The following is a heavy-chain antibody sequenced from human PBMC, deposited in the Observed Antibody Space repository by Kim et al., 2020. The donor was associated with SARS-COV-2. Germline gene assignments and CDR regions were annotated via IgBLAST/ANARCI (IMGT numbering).Heavy chain of an antibody. D-gene: IGHD3-22*01. CDR3: AREVGDSSGYYLDY. CDR1: GGSISSSSYY. CDR2: IYYSGST. J-gene: IGHJ4*01. Sequence: SETLSLTCTVSGGSISSSSYYWGWIRQPPGKGLEWIGSIYYSGSTYYNPSLKSRVTISVDTSKNQFSLKLSSVTAADTAVYYCAREVGDSSGYYLDYWG. V-gene: IGHV4-39*07.